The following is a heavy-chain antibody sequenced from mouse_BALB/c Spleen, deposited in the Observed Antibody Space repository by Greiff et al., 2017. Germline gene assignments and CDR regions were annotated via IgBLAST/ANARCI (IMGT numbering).Heavy chain of an antibody. J-gene: IGHJ4*01. CDR3: ARDEGYGNPYYYAMDY. Sequence: DVKLVESGGGLVKPGGSLKLSCAASGFTFSDYYMYWVRQTPEKRLEWVATISDGGSYTYYPDSVKGRFTISRDNAKNNLYLQMSSLKSEDTAMYYCARDEGYGNPYYYAMDYWGQGTSVTVSS. V-gene: IGHV5-4*02. D-gene: IGHD2-1*01. CDR1: GFTFSDYY. CDR2: ISDGGSYT.